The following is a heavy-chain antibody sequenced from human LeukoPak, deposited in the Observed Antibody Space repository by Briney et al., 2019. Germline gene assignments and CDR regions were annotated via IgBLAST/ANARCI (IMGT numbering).Heavy chain of an antibody. D-gene: IGHD2/OR15-2a*01. V-gene: IGHV1-2*06. Sequence: GASVKVSCKASGYTFSDYDIHWVRHAPGEGLEWMGRIRINGDDIKPTKKCQGRVTMTSDTSARSVYMELTRVRADDTAVYYCARGPKDPTSDWFDPWGQGTLVIVSS. CDR2: IRINGDDI. J-gene: IGHJ5*02. CDR3: ARGPKDPTSDWFDP. CDR1: GYTFSDYD.